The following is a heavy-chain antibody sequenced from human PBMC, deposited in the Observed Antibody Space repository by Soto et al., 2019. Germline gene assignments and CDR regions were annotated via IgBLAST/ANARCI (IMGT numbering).Heavy chain of an antibody. J-gene: IGHJ6*02. V-gene: IGHV4-34*01. CDR2: INHGGYT. Sequence: SETLSLTCAVYGGSFSAYYWNWIRQPPGKGLEWVGEINHGGYTNYNLSLKSRVTISVDTSKNQFSLKLSSVTAADTAVYYCARPEYSSSSYGMDVWGQGTTVTVSS. CDR1: GGSFSAYY. CDR3: ARPEYSSSSYGMDV. D-gene: IGHD6-6*01.